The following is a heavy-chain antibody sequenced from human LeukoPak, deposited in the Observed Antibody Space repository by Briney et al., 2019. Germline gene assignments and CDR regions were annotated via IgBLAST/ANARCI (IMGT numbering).Heavy chain of an antibody. CDR3: ARGDNSAFDI. J-gene: IGHJ3*02. Sequence: GGSLRLSCAASGFTFSSYWMHWVRQAPGKGLVWVSRINSDGTGTRYADSVKGRFTISRDNAKNTLYLQMNSLRAEDTAVYYCARGDNSAFDIWGQGTMVTVSS. D-gene: IGHD3-22*01. V-gene: IGHV3-74*01. CDR2: INSDGTGT. CDR1: GFTFSSYW.